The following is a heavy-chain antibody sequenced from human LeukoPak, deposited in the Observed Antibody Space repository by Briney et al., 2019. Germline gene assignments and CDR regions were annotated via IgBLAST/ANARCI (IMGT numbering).Heavy chain of an antibody. J-gene: IGHJ4*02. CDR3: VKGVGYCSGGSCQQFDY. V-gene: IGHV3-30*02. CDR2: IRYDGTSK. Sequence: GGSLRLSCAASGITFSRYGMNWVRQAPGKGLEWVTFIRYDGTSKYYADFVKGRFTISRDNSKNTLYLQMNSLRAEDTAVYYCVKGVGYCSGGSCQQFDYWGQGTLVTVSS. D-gene: IGHD2-15*01. CDR1: GITFSRYG.